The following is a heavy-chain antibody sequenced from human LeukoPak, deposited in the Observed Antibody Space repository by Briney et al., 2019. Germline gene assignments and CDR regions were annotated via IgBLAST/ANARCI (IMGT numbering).Heavy chain of an antibody. D-gene: IGHD5-18*01. CDR3: ARSFGSAAMVRPFDF. CDR2: IGTAGDT. J-gene: IGHJ4*02. CDR1: GFTFSSYD. V-gene: IGHV3-13*01. Sequence: GGSLRLSCAASGFTFSSYDMHWVRQATGRGLEWVSGIGTAGDTYYPGSVKGRFTISRENAKNSLYLQMNSLRAEDTAVYYCARSFGSAAMVRPFDFWGQGALVTVSS.